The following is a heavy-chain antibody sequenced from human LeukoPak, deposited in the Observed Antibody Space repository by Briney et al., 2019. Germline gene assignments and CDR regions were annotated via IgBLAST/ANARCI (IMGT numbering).Heavy chain of an antibody. J-gene: IGHJ4*02. CDR1: GFTFSSYW. CDR2: IKQDGSEK. V-gene: IGHV3-7*01. D-gene: IGHD2-2*01. Sequence: GGSLRLSCAASGFTFSSYWMSWVRQAPGKGLEWVANIKQDGSEKYYVDSVKGRFTISRDNAKNSLYLQMNSLRAGDTAVYYCARELVVVPAAIGSFDYWGQGTLVTVSS. CDR3: ARELVVVPAAIGSFDY.